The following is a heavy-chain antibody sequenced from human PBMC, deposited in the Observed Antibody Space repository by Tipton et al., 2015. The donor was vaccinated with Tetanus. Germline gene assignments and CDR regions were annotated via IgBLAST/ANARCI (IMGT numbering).Heavy chain of an antibody. D-gene: IGHD1-14*01. CDR3: ARGTGDY. CDR1: GGSVNDGRFY. J-gene: IGHJ4*02. CDR2: IYYSGSA. Sequence: TLSLTCTVPGGSVNDGRFYWTWIRQPPGKALEWVAHIYYSGSATYNPSVASRATVSIDMSKNQFSLRLTSATAADTAVYYCARGTGDYWGQGTLVTVSS. V-gene: IGHV4-61*01.